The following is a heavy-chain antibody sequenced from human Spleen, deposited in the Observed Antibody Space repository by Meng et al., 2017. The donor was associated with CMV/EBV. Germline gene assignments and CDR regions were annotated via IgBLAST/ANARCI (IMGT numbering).Heavy chain of an antibody. CDR3: ARAFDFDY. Sequence: QVQLVQSGAEVKKPGSSVKVSCKASGYTFTSYHINWVPQATGQGLGWMGRMNPYRGNTGYAQKFQGRVTMTRNTSISTAYIELSSMRSEDTAVYYWARAFDFDYWGQGTLVTVSS. CDR2: MNPYRGNT. J-gene: IGHJ4*02. V-gene: IGHV1-8*01. CDR1: GYTFTSYH. D-gene: IGHD2/OR15-2a*01.